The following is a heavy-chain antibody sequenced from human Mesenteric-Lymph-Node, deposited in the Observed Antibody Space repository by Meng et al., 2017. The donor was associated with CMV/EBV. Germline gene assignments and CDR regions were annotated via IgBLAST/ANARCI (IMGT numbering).Heavy chain of an antibody. CDR1: GYSFTNYW. V-gene: IGHV5-51*01. D-gene: IGHD3-3*01. CDR2: IYPGDSDT. J-gene: IGHJ3*02. Sequence: GGSLRLSCKGSGYSFTNYWIGWVRQMPGKGLEWMGIIYPGDSDTKYSPSFQGQVTISADKSISTAYLQWGSLKASDTAMYYCARLLNYDFWTGYLNAFDIWGQGTMVTVSS. CDR3: ARLLNYDFWTGYLNAFDI.